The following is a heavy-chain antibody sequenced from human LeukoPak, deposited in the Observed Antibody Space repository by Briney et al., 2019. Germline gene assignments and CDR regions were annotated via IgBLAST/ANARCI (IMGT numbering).Heavy chain of an antibody. Sequence: GESLKISCKGSGYNFASYWIGWVRQMPGKGLEWMGIIYPGDSDTRYSPSFQGQVTISADTSITTAYLQWTSLKASDTAMYYCTRQVQYCSGGTCKAYYFDYWGQGTLVTVSS. CDR3: TRQVQYCSGGTCKAYYFDY. V-gene: IGHV5-51*01. CDR1: GYNFASYW. CDR2: IYPGDSDT. D-gene: IGHD2-15*01. J-gene: IGHJ4*02.